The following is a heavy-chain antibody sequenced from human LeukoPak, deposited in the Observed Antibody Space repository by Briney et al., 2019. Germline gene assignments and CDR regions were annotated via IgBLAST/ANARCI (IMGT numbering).Heavy chain of an antibody. CDR2: ISSSSRTI. V-gene: IGHV3-48*01. Sequence: GGSLRLSCAVSGFTFCIYSMNGVRQAPGRGEEGVSYISSSSRTIYYADSVKGRFTISRDNAKNSLYLQMNSLRAEDTAVYYSARSQGRRDYDNVWGRYYFDYWGQGTLVTVSS. D-gene: IGHD3-16*01. J-gene: IGHJ4*02. CDR1: GFTFCIYS. CDR3: ARSQGRRDYDNVWGRYYFDY.